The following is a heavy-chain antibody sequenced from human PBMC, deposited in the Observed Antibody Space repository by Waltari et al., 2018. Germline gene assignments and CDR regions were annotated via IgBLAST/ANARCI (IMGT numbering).Heavy chain of an antibody. J-gene: IGHJ5*02. CDR2: IYPGDSDP. CDR1: GYSFTSYW. V-gene: IGHV5-51*01. D-gene: IGHD2-15*01. CDR3: ARHHEPETPHNWFDP. Sequence: EVQLVQSGAEVKKPGESLKISCKGSGYSFTSYWIGWVRQMPGKGLEWMGVIYPGDSDPRYSPSFQGQVTISADKSISTAYLQWSSLKASDTAMYYCARHHEPETPHNWFDPWGQGTLVTVSS.